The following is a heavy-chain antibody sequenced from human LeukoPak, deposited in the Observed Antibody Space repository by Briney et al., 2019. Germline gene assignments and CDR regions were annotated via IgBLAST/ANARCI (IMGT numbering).Heavy chain of an antibody. CDR1: GFTFSSYA. Sequence: GGSLRLSCAASGFTFSSYAMHWVRQAPGKGLEYVSAISSNGGSTYYANSVKGRFTISRDNSKNTLYLQMNSLRAEDTAVYYCARAPGYGAAYYFDYWGQGTLVTVSS. D-gene: IGHD1-1*01. J-gene: IGHJ4*02. CDR3: ARAPGYGAAYYFDY. CDR2: ISSNGGST. V-gene: IGHV3-64*01.